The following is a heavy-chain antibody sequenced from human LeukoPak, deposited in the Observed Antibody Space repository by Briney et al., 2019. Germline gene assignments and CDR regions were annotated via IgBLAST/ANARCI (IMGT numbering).Heavy chain of an antibody. CDR2: ISAYNGNT. J-gene: IGHJ4*02. CDR1: GSTFTSYG. Sequence: ASVKVPSNASGSTFTSYGICWVRQAPGQGLEWMGWISAYNGNTNYAQKLQGRVTMTTDTSTSTAYMELRRLRSEYTAVYYCGRGYTLTGYEQIDNWGQGTLVTVSS. D-gene: IGHD3-9*01. V-gene: IGHV1-18*01. CDR3: GRGYTLTGYEQIDN.